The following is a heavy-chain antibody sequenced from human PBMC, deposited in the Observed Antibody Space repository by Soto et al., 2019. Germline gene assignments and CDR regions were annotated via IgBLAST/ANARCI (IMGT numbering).Heavy chain of an antibody. Sequence: ASVKVSCKASGYTFTGYYMHWVRQAPGQGLEWMGWINPNSGGTNYAQKFQGWVTMTRDTSISTAYMELSRLRSDVTAVYYCARGGSSTSCFDYWGQGTLVTVFS. D-gene: IGHD2-2*01. CDR3: ARGGSSTSCFDY. CDR2: INPNSGGT. V-gene: IGHV1-2*04. CDR1: GYTFTGYY. J-gene: IGHJ4*02.